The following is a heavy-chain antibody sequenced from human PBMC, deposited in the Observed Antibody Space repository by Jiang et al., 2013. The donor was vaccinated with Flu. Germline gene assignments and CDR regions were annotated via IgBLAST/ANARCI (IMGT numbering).Heavy chain of an antibody. CDR3: ARDDIVVANGRAFDH. Sequence: SGAEVKKPGASVKVSCKASGYNFASYGISWVRQAPGQGLGWMGWISAFNGNTEYTQKFQGRVTMTTDTSTSTAYMELRSLRSDDTAVYYCARDDIVVANGRAFDHWGQGTLVTV. D-gene: IGHD2-2*01. V-gene: IGHV1-18*01. CDR2: ISAFNGNT. CDR1: GYNFASYG. J-gene: IGHJ4*02.